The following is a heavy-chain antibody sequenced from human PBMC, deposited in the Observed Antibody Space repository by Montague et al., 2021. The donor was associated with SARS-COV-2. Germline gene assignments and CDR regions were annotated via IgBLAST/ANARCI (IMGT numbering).Heavy chain of an antibody. CDR2: IYHDGNT. D-gene: IGHD3-22*01. CDR3: ARGPKMGGSGYYYN. J-gene: IGHJ1*01. V-gene: IGHV4-39*01. Sequence: SETLSLTCTVSGDSIGSSSYYWGWIRQPPGKGLEWIGSIYHDGNTYYTPSLKTRVSLSIDERKNQFSLKFYSVTVADTAVYSCARGPKMGGSGYYYNWGQGTLVTVSS. CDR1: GDSIGSSSYY.